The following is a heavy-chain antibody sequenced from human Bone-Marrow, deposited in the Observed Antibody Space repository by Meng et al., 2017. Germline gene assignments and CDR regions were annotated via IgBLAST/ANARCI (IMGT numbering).Heavy chain of an antibody. D-gene: IGHD2-21*02. V-gene: IGHV1-3*01. CDR3: ARPRAQQTTAYYYYYGMDV. CDR2: INAGNGNT. J-gene: IGHJ6*02. CDR1: GYTFTSYA. Sequence: ASVKVSCKASGYTFTSYAMHWVRQAPGQRLEWMGWINAGNGNTKYAQKFQGRVTITRDTSASTAYMELSSLRSEDTAVYYCARPRAQQTTAYYYYYGMDVWGQGTTVTVSS.